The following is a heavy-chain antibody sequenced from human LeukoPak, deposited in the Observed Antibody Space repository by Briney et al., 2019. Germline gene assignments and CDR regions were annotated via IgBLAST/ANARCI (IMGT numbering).Heavy chain of an antibody. V-gene: IGHV6-1*01. J-gene: IGHJ3*02. CDR1: GDSVSSNSAA. CDR3: ARDRMGSSGSGWFRLFGSVDDAFDI. Sequence: SQTLSLTCAISGDSVSSNSAAWNWIRQSPSRGLEWLGRTYYRSKWYNDYAVSVKSRITINPDTSKNQFSLQLNSVTPEDTAVYYCARDRMGSSGSGWFRLFGSVDDAFDIWGQGTMVTVSS. D-gene: IGHD6-19*01. CDR2: TYYRSKWYN.